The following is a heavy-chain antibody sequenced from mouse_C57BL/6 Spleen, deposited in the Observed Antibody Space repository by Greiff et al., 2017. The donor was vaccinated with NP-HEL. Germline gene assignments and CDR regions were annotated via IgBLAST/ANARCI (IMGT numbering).Heavy chain of an antibody. CDR1: GYTFTSYW. CDR3: ARDGTSAWFAY. V-gene: IGHV1-52*01. D-gene: IGHD4-1*01. J-gene: IGHJ3*01. Sequence: VQLQQPGAELVRPGSSVKLSCKASGYTFTSYWMHWVKQRPIQGLEWIGNIDPSDSETHYNQKFKDKATLTVDKSSSTAYMQLSSLTSEDSAVYYCARDGTSAWFAYWGQGTLVTVSA. CDR2: IDPSDSET.